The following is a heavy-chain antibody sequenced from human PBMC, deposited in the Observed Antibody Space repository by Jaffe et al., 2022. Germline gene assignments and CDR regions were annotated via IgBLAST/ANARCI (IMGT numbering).Heavy chain of an antibody. V-gene: IGHV1-3*01. CDR2: INAGNGNT. Sequence: QVQLVQSGAEVKKPGASVKVSCKASGYTFTSYAMHWVRQAPGQRLEWMGWINAGNGNTKYSQKFQGRVTITRDTSASTAYMELSSLRSEDTAVYYCARVGISQYYFDYWGQGTLVTVSS. D-gene: IGHD7-27*01. CDR3: ARVGISQYYFDY. J-gene: IGHJ4*02. CDR1: GYTFTSYA.